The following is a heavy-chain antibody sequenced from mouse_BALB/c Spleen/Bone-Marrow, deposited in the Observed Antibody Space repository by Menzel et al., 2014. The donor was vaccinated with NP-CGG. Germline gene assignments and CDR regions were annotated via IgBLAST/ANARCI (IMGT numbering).Heavy chain of an antibody. V-gene: IGHV1-14*01. CDR3: ARSYGKGSYYFDY. CDR2: INPYNDDT. J-gene: IGHJ2*01. Sequence: VQLQQSGPELIKPGASVKMSCKASGYTFTSYVIHWVKQKPGQGLEWIGSINPYNDDTNYSEEFKGKATLTSDKSSSTAYMELSSLTSEDSAVYYCARSYGKGSYYFDYWGQGTTLTVSS. D-gene: IGHD2-1*01. CDR1: GYTFTSYV.